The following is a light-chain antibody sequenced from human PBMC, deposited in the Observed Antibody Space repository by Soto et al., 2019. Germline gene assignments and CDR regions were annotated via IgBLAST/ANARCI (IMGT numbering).Light chain of an antibody. CDR2: EVT. CDR3: SSYASDITHV. CDR1: SSDIGAYNY. Sequence: QSALTQPASVSGSPGQSITISCTGTSSDIGAYNYVSWYRQHPGEAPKLIIYEVTHRLSGISSRFSGSKSGNTASLTISGLQAEDEADYYCSSYASDITHVFGGGTKLTVL. J-gene: IGLJ3*02. V-gene: IGLV2-14*01.